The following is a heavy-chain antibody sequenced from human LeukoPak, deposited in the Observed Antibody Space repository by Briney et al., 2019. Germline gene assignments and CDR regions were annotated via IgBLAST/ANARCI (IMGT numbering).Heavy chain of an antibody. J-gene: IGHJ6*02. V-gene: IGHV4-59*08. CDR3: ARLDGGNFGLYGMDA. D-gene: IGHD4-23*01. CDR2: IYYSGST. Sequence: PSETLSLTCTVSGDSISNYYWSWLRQPPGKGLEWIGYIYYSGSTNYNPSLKSRVTISLDMSKNQFSLKLSSVTAADTAVFYCARLDGGNFGLYGMDAWGQGTTVTVSS. CDR1: GDSISNYY.